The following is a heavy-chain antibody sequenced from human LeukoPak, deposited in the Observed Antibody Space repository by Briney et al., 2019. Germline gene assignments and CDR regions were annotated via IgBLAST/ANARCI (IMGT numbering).Heavy chain of an antibody. CDR3: ARAADYGDSNFDY. Sequence: SETLSLTCTVSGGSISTYYWSWIRQPAGKGLEWIGRIYPGGSTDYNPSLKSRVTISVDTSKNHFSLRLTSLTAADTAVYFCARAADYGDSNFDYWGQGTLVTVSS. CDR2: IYPGGST. J-gene: IGHJ4*02. V-gene: IGHV4-4*07. CDR1: GGSISTYY. D-gene: IGHD4-17*01.